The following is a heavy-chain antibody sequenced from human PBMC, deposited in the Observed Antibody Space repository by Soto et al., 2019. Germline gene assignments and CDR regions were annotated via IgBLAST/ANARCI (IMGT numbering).Heavy chain of an antibody. CDR2: ISYDGSDK. J-gene: IGHJ4*02. CDR3: GARQYLHSY. D-gene: IGHD4-4*01. CDR1: GFTFSSYG. Sequence: GGSLRLSCAASGFTFSSYGMHWVRQAPGKGLEWVALISYDGSDKYYADSVKGRFTISRDNSKNTLYLQMNSLRVEDTAVYYCGARQYLHSYRGQRTLVPVSS. V-gene: IGHV3-30*03.